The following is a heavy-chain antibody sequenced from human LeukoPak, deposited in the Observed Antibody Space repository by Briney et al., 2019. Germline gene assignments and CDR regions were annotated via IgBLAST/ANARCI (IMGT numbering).Heavy chain of an antibody. V-gene: IGHV3-48*03. CDR1: GFTFSIE. D-gene: IGHD6-19*01. CDR2: INNNGYTI. J-gene: IGHJ4*02. Sequence: TWGSLRLSCAASGFTFSIEMNWVRQGPGKGLEWVSYINNNGYTIYYADSVKGRFTISRDNAKNSLYLQMNSLRAEDTAVYYCAREEGGDSSGWALDYWGQGTLVTVSS. CDR3: AREEGGDSSGWALDY.